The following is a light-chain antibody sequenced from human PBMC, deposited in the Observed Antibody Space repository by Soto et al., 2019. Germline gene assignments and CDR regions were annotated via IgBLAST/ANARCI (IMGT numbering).Light chain of an antibody. CDR3: QQYFSAPLT. Sequence: VRTRSADSLSVSLYNSYTRTCKSSQNVLYSSSNKKYLAWYQHKPGQPPKLLIYWASTRESGVPDRFSGSGSGTDFTLTISSLQAEDVAVYYCQQYFSAPLTFGGGTRLEMK. J-gene: IGKJ5*01. V-gene: IGKV4-1*01. CDR2: WAS. CDR1: QNVLYSSSNKKY.